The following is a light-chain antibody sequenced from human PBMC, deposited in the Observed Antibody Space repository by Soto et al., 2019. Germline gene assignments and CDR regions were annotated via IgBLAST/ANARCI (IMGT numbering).Light chain of an antibody. CDR1: QSINRY. CDR2: GTS. V-gene: IGKV1-39*01. CDR3: QQSYRSPLN. Sequence: DIQMTQSPSSLSASVRDRVTITCRASQSINRYLNWYQQKPGKPPRLLIFGTSNLQSGVPSRFRGSRSETDFSLTISGLKPEDFSTYICQQSYRSPLNFGPGTRVA. J-gene: IGKJ3*01.